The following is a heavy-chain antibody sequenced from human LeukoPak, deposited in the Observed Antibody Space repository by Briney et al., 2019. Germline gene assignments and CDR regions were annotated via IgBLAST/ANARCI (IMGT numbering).Heavy chain of an antibody. J-gene: IGHJ4*02. CDR3: AKDRWSGWYEGSFDY. D-gene: IGHD6-19*01. CDR2: ISGSGGST. Sequence: PGGSLRLSCAASGFSFGSYALSWVRQAPGKGLEWVSAISGSGGSTYYADSVKGRFTISRDNSKNTLYLQMNSLRAEDTAVYYCAKDRWSGWYEGSFDYWAREPWSPSPQ. CDR1: GFSFGSYA. V-gene: IGHV3-23*01.